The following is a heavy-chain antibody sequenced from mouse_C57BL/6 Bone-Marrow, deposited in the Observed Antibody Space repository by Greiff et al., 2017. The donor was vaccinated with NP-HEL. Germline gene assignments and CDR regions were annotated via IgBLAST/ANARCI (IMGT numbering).Heavy chain of an antibody. D-gene: IGHD2-4*01. CDR2: IYPGDGDT. J-gene: IGHJ3*01. Sequence: QVQLQQSGPELVKPGASVKISCKASGYAFSSSWMNWVKQRPGKGLEWIGRIYPGDGDTNYNGKFKGKATLTADKSSSTAYMQLSSLTSEDSAVYFCARRGDYDVAWFAYWGQGTLVTVSA. V-gene: IGHV1-82*01. CDR1: GYAFSSSW. CDR3: ARRGDYDVAWFAY.